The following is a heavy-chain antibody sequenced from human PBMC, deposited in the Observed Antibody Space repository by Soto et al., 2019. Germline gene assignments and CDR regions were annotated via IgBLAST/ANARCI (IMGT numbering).Heavy chain of an antibody. J-gene: IGHJ6*01. CDR2: ISAYNGNT. CDR1: GYTFTSYG. V-gene: IGHV1-18*01. CDR3: ASYCSSISCPDTDYGMDV. Sequence: ASVKVSCKASGYTFTSYGISWVRQAPGQGLEWMGWISAYNGNTNYAQKLQGRVTMTTDTSTSTAYMELRSLRSDDTAVYYCASYCSSISCPDTDYGMDVWGQGTTVTVSS. D-gene: IGHD2-2*01.